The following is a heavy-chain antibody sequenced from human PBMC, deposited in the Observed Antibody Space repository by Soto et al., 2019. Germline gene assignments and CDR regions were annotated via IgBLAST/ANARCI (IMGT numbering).Heavy chain of an antibody. Sequence: QVQLVESGGGLVKTSGSLRIACAASGFTFSDYYMSWVRQAPGKGLEWVSYISSSGNIIYYADSVKGRFTISRDNAKNSVYLQMNSLRAEDTALDFCAKMSSENEYAPVFSWGQGTLVTVSS. CDR2: ISSSGNII. CDR3: AKMSSENEYAPVFS. D-gene: IGHD3-22*01. J-gene: IGHJ4*02. V-gene: IGHV3-11*01. CDR1: GFTFSDYY.